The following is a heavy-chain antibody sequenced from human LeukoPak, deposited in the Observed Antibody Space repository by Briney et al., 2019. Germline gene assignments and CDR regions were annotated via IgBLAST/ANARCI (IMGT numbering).Heavy chain of an antibody. Sequence: SETLSLTCTVSGGSISSYYWSWMRQPPGKGLEWIGYIYYSGSTNYNPSLKSRVTISVDTSKNQFSLKLSSVTAADTAVYYCARTTMVRGKPFDYWGQGTLVTVSS. CDR3: ARTTMVRGKPFDY. J-gene: IGHJ4*02. D-gene: IGHD3-10*01. CDR1: GGSISSYY. V-gene: IGHV4-59*01. CDR2: IYYSGST.